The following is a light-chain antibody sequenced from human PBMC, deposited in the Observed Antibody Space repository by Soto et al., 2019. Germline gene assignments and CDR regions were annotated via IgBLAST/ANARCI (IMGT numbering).Light chain of an antibody. CDR2: DAS. J-gene: IGKJ3*01. CDR3: QQYDNLPPGIT. CDR1: QSVSSY. Sequence: EIVLTQSPATLSLSPGERATLSCRASQSVSSYLAWYQQKPGQAPRLLIYDASNRATGIPARFSGSGSGTDFTLTISSLEPEDFAVYYCQQYDNLPPGITFGPGTKVDI. V-gene: IGKV3-11*01.